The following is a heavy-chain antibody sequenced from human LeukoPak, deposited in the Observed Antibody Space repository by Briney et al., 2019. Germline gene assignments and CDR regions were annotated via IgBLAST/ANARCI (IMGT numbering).Heavy chain of an antibody. D-gene: IGHD3-16*01. CDR2: ISGHNGKT. Sequence: GASVRASCKTSGYIFTSHGINWVRQAPGQGLDWMGWISGHNGKTDYGQKLQDRFTMTTDTSTSTVYMELRSLGSDDTAVYFCARSAFNTYYSDYWGQGTLVTVSA. V-gene: IGHV1-18*01. J-gene: IGHJ4*02. CDR1: GYIFTSHG. CDR3: ARSAFNTYYSDY.